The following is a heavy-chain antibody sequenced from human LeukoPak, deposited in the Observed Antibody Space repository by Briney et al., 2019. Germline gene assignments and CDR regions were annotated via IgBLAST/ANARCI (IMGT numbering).Heavy chain of an antibody. CDR2: IIPIFGTA. J-gene: IGHJ4*02. Sequence: SVKVSCKASGGTFSSYAISWVRQAPGQGLEWMGGIIPIFGTANYAQKFQGRVTITADESTSTAYMELSSLRSEDTAVYYCARLSGRQPGYCSGGSCNHFDYWGQGTLVTVSS. CDR3: ARLSGRQPGYCSGGSCNHFDY. CDR1: GGTFSSYA. V-gene: IGHV1-69*13. D-gene: IGHD2-15*01.